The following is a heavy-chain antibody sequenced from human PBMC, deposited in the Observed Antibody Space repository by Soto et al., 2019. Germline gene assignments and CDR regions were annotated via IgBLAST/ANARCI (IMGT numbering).Heavy chain of an antibody. CDR2: IDHGGST. V-gene: IGHV4-34*01. Sequence: PSETLSLTCAVYGGAFSGYSWTWIRQPPGKGPEWIGVIDHGGSTTYNPSLKSRVTISVDTSKNQFSLKLSSVTAADTAVYYCARGPSATVRGLFTAWGQGTLVTVSS. D-gene: IGHD3-10*01. CDR1: GGAFSGYS. J-gene: IGHJ5*02. CDR3: ARGPSATVRGLFTA.